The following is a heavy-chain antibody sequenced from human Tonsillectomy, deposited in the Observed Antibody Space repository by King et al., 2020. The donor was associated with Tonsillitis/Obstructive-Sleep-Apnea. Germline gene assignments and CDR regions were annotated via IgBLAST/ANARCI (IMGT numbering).Heavy chain of an antibody. CDR1: GFTFSSYW. CDR2: IKQDGSEK. J-gene: IGHJ4*02. V-gene: IGHV3-7*03. D-gene: IGHD5-18*01. CDR3: ARPLGTTPMAFYFDY. Sequence: VQLVESGGGLVQPGGSLRLSCAASGFTFSSYWMSWVRQAPGKGLEWVANIKQDGSEKYYVDSVKGRFTISRDNAKNSLYLQMNSLGAEDTAVYYCARPLGTTPMAFYFDYWGQGTLVTVSS.